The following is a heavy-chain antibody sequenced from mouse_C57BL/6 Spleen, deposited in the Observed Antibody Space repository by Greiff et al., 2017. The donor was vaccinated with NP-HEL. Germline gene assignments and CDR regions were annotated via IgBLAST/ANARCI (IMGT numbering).Heavy chain of an antibody. J-gene: IGHJ2*01. CDR1: GYSITSGYY. Sequence: EVKLEESGPGLVKPSQSLSLTCSVTGYSITSGYYWNWIRQFPGNKLEWMGYISYDGSNNYNPSLKNRISITRDTSKNQFFLKLNSVTTEDTATYYCARRYYDYDFDYWGQGTTLTVSS. V-gene: IGHV3-6*01. CDR2: ISYDGSN. CDR3: ARRYYDYDFDY. D-gene: IGHD2-4*01.